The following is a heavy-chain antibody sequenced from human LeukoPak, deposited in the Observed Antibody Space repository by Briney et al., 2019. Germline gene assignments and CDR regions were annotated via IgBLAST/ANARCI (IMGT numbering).Heavy chain of an antibody. CDR2: IIPIFGTA. J-gene: IGHJ4*02. V-gene: IGHV1-69*05. CDR1: GGTFSSYA. Sequence: SVKVSCKASGGTFSSYAISWVRQAPGQGLEWMGGIIPIFGTANYAQKFQGRVTITTDESTSTAYMELSSLRSEDTAVYYCAREHYCSSTSCHYYFDYWGQGTLVTVSS. CDR3: AREHYCSSTSCHYYFDY. D-gene: IGHD2-2*01.